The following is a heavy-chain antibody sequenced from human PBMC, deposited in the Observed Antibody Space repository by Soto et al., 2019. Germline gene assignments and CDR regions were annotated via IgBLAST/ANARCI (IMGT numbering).Heavy chain of an antibody. CDR2: IYYSGST. CDR3: ARRYGSCFDY. D-gene: IGHD5-18*01. Sequence: QVQLQESDPGLVKPSETLSLTCTVSGGSISSYYWSWIRQPPGKGLEWIGYIYYSGSTNYSTSLKSRVAISVDTSKNQFSLKLSFVTAAGTAVYYCARRYGSCFDYWGQGTLVTVSS. V-gene: IGHV4-59*08. CDR1: GGSISSYY. J-gene: IGHJ4*02.